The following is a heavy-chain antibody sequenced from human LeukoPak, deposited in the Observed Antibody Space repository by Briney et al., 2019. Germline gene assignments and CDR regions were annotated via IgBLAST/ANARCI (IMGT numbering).Heavy chain of an antibody. Sequence: PGGSLRLSCAASGFTFSDYYMSWIRQAPGKGLEWVSYISRSGGSTYYAESVRGRLTISRDNAESSVYLHVNSLRVEDTAIYYCVRGDKRDYWGQGTLVTVAS. CDR1: GFTFSDYY. V-gene: IGHV3-11*04. D-gene: IGHD5-24*01. J-gene: IGHJ4*01. CDR3: VRGDKRDY. CDR2: ISRSGGST.